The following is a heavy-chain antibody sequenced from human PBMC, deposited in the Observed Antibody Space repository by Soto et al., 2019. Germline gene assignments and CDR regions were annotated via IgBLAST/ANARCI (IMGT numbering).Heavy chain of an antibody. D-gene: IGHD6-13*01. V-gene: IGHV4-59*12. Sequence: SETLSLTCTVSGGSISSYYWSWIRRPPGKGLEWIGYIYYSGSTNYNPSLKSRVTISVDTSKNQFSLKLSSVTAADTAVYYCARDRAGVAAAGHFDYWGQGTLVTVSS. CDR3: ARDRAGVAAAGHFDY. CDR1: GGSISSYY. J-gene: IGHJ4*02. CDR2: IYYSGST.